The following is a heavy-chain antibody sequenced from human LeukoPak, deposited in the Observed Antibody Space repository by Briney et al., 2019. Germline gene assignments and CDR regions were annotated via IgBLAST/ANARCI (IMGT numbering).Heavy chain of an antibody. CDR2: ISYDGSNR. J-gene: IGHJ3*02. Sequence: GGSLRPSCAASGFTFSSYGMHWVRQAPGKGLEWVAVISYDGSNRYYADSVKGRFAISRDKSKNTLHLQMNSLRAEDAAVCFCAREASSGLGAFDIWGQGTMVTVSS. CDR3: AREASSGLGAFDI. V-gene: IGHV3-30*03. CDR1: GFTFSSYG. D-gene: IGHD3-22*01.